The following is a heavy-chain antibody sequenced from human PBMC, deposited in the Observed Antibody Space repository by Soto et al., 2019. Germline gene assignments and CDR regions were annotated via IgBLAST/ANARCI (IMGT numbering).Heavy chain of an antibody. J-gene: IGHJ4*02. CDR3: AGARVLLEPDYFDC. V-gene: IGHV4-31*03. CDR2: SDYSGNT. Sequence: QVQLQESGPGLVKPSQTLSLTCTVSGGSIRSSEYYWTWIRQHPGKGLEWIGNSDYSGNTYYNPSLKRRVIISVDPSKNQFSLKLSSVTAADTAVYYCAGARVLLEPDYFDCWGQGTLVTVSS. D-gene: IGHD1-1*01. CDR1: GGSIRSSEYY.